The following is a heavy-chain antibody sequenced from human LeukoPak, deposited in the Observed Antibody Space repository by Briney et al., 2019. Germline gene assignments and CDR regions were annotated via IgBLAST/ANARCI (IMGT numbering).Heavy chain of an antibody. CDR1: GGSISSHY. V-gene: IGHV4-59*11. J-gene: IGHJ5*02. CDR2: IYYSGST. D-gene: IGHD3-3*01. CDR3: AATYYDFWSGYYPNWFAP. Sequence: PSETLSLTCTVSGGSISSHYWSWIRQPPGKGLEWIGYIYYSGSTNYNPSLKSRVTISVDTSKNQFSLKLSSVTAADTAVYYCAATYYDFWSGYYPNWFAPWGQGTLVTVSS.